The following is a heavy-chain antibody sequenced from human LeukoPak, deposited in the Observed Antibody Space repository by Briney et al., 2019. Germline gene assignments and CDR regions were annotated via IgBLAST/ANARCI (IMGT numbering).Heavy chain of an antibody. CDR2: IRASGDYT. D-gene: IGHD3-22*01. V-gene: IGHV3-23*01. Sequence: GGSLRLSCAASEFTFSSYAMSWVRQAPGKGLEWVSTIRASGDYTYYADSVKGRFTISRDNSKNTLYLQMNSLRAEDTAVYYCAKLPWGMISSIDYWGQGTLVTVSS. CDR3: AKLPWGMISSIDY. J-gene: IGHJ4*02. CDR1: EFTFSSYA.